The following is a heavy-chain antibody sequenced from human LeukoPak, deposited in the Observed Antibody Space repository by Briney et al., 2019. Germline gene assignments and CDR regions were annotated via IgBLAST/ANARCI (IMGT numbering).Heavy chain of an antibody. D-gene: IGHD4-23*01. CDR1: GFTFSSYD. CDR3: ARGLRWSFLDASDI. CDR2: IGTAGDT. V-gene: IGHV3-13*01. J-gene: IGHJ3*02. Sequence: GGSLRLSCAASGFTFSSYDMHWVRQATGKGLEWVSAIGTAGDTYYPGSVKGRFTISRENAKNSLYLQMNSLRAGDTAVYYCARGLRWSFLDASDIWGQGTMVTVSS.